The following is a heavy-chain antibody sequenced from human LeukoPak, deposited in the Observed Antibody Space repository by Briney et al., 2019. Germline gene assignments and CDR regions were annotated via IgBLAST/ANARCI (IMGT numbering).Heavy chain of an antibody. CDR3: ARALGSGYYFRSLKYFDY. CDR2: INHSGST. CDR1: GGSFSGYY. Sequence: SETLSLTCAVYGGSFSGYYWSWIRQPPGKGLEWIGEINHSGSTNYNPSLKSRVTISVDTSKNQFSLKLSSVTAADTAVYYCARALGSGYYFRSLKYFDYWGQGTLVTVSP. J-gene: IGHJ4*02. D-gene: IGHD3-3*01. V-gene: IGHV4-34*01.